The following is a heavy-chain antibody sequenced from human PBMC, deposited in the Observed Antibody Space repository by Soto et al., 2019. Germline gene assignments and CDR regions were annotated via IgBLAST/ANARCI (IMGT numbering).Heavy chain of an antibody. CDR2: IKSDTGYT. J-gene: IGHJ5*02. CDR3: VRGKEAGVWFDP. V-gene: IGHV1-3*04. Sequence: ASVKPSCKASGFTFSHHSIHWVRQAPGQRLEWMGWIKSDTGYTKYSQKFQARLNITWDSSATTAYMELSRLQSEDTDVYYCVRGKEAGVWFDPWGQGTLVTVSS. CDR1: GFTFSHHS. D-gene: IGHD3-10*01.